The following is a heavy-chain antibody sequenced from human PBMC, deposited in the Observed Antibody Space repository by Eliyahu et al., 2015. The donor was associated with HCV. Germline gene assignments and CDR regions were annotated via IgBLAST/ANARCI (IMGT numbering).Heavy chain of an antibody. CDR3: ARRQNYYDSSDYYLDGWFDP. D-gene: IGHD3-22*01. CDR2: INHSGST. J-gene: IGHJ5*02. Sequence: QVQLQQWGVGLLKPSETLSLTCAVYGGSFSGYYWSWIRQPPGKGLEWIGEINHSGSTNYNPSLKSRVTISVDTSKNQFSLKLSSVTAADTAVYYCARRQNYYDSSDYYLDGWFDPWGQGTLVTVSS. CDR1: GGSFSGYY. V-gene: IGHV4-34*01.